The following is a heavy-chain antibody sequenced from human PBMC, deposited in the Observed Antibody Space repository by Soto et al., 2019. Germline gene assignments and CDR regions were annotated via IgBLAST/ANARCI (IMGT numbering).Heavy chain of an antibody. Sequence: QVQLVESGGGVVQPGRSLRLSCAVSGFTFSSYGMHWVRQAPGKGLEWVAVISFDGNTKYYADSVKGRFTISRDNSKNTLYLYMNSLRPEDTAVYYCARTATVATITGDWGQGTRVTVSA. D-gene: IGHD5-12*01. V-gene: IGHV3-30*03. CDR1: GFTFSSYG. CDR2: ISFDGNTK. CDR3: ARTATVATITGD. J-gene: IGHJ4*02.